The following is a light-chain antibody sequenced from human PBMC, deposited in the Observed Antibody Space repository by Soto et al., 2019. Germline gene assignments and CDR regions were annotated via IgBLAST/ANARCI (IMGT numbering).Light chain of an antibody. V-gene: IGKV1-17*01. CDR3: LQHSTYPFT. CDR1: QGIRND. CDR2: AAS. Sequence: DIQMTQFLSSLSASVGDRVTITCRASQGIRNDLGWYQQKPGKAPKRLIYAASSLQSGVPSRFSGSGSGTEFTLALSSLQPEDSATFYCLQHSTYPFTFGQGTKVEIK. J-gene: IGKJ1*01.